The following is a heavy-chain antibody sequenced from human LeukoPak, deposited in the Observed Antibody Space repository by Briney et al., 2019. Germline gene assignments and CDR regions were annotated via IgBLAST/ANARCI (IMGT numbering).Heavy chain of an antibody. CDR1: GFTFSSYA. CDR3: AGATYYYDSSGYAFDI. J-gene: IGHJ3*02. Sequence: GGSLRLSCAASGFTFSSYAMHWVRQAPGKGLEWVSAISGSGGSTYYADSVKGRFTISRDNSKNTLYLQMNSLRAEDTAVYYCAGATYYYDSSGYAFDIWGQGTMVTVSS. CDR2: ISGSGGST. D-gene: IGHD3-22*01. V-gene: IGHV3-23*01.